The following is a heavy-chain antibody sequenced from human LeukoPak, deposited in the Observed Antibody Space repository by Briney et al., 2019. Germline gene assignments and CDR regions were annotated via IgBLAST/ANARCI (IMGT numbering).Heavy chain of an antibody. CDR3: ARDLSEAVAGGEVDY. Sequence: GGSVKVSCKASGYTFTSYYMHWVRQAPGQGLEWMGIINPSGGSTSYAQKFQGRVTMTRDTSTSTVYMELSSLRSEDTAVYYCARDLSEAVAGGEVDYWGQGTLVTVSS. J-gene: IGHJ4*02. CDR2: INPSGGST. V-gene: IGHV1-46*01. D-gene: IGHD6-19*01. CDR1: GYTFTSYY.